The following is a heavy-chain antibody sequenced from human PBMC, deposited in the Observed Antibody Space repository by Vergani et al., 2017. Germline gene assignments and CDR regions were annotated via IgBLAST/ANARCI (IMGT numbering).Heavy chain of an antibody. CDR3: AIGSWLGGTCYRPLFDY. CDR2: IHTSGST. D-gene: IGHD2-15*01. CDR1: GGSIHSHNYY. V-gene: IGHV4-61*02. Sequence: QVQLQESGPGLVKPSQTLSLTCTVSGGSIHSHNYYWSWIRQPAGKGLEWIGRIHTSGSTNYNPSLKSRVTMSEDTSKNQFSLNLTSVTAADTAVYFCAIGSWLGGTCYRPLFDYWVKGILVTGSA. J-gene: IGHJ4*02.